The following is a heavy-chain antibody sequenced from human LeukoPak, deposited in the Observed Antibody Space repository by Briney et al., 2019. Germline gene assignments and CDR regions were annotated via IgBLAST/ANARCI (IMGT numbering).Heavy chain of an antibody. D-gene: IGHD1-26*01. J-gene: IGHJ4*02. CDR1: GYTFTSYY. CDR2: INPNSGGT. Sequence: ASVKVSCKASGYTFTSYYMHWVRQAPGLGLEWMGWINPNSGGTNYAQKFQGRVTMTRDTSISTAYMELSRLRSDDTAMYYCARDRTGVGATVDYWGQGTLVTVSS. CDR3: ARDRTGVGATVDY. V-gene: IGHV1-2*02.